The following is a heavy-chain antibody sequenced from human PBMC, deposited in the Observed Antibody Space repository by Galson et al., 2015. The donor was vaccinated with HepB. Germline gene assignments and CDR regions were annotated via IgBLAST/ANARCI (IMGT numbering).Heavy chain of an antibody. J-gene: IGHJ6*02. Sequence: SLRLSCAASGFTVSSNYMSWVRQAPGKGLEWVSVIYSGGSTYYADSVKGRFTNSRDNSKNTLYLQMNSLRAEATAVYYCARAILSLRIAVAGPVYGMDVWGQGTTVTVSS. CDR2: IYSGGST. D-gene: IGHD6-19*01. V-gene: IGHV3-66*01. CDR1: GFTVSSNY. CDR3: ARAILSLRIAVAGPVYGMDV.